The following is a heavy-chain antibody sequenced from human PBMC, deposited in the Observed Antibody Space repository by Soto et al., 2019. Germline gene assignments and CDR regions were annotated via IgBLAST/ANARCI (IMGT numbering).Heavy chain of an antibody. V-gene: IGHV3-48*03. CDR1: GFTFSSYQ. D-gene: IGHD5-12*01. Sequence: EVQLVESGGDLVQPGGSLRLSCAASGFTFSSYQMNWVRQAPGKGLEWVSYISTGGSNIYYADSVKGRFTISRDNAENSLYLQMNSLSAEDTAVYYCARVGGLGFDYWGQGTLVTVSS. CDR2: ISTGGSNI. J-gene: IGHJ4*02. CDR3: ARVGGLGFDY.